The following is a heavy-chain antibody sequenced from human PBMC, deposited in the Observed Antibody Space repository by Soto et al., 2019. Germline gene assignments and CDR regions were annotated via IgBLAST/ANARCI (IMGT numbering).Heavy chain of an antibody. J-gene: IGHJ4*02. D-gene: IGHD1-1*01. CDR2: ISAHNGNT. CDR3: ARGRYGDY. V-gene: IGHV1-18*01. CDR1: GYGFTTYG. Sequence: QVHLVQSGAEVKKPGASVKVSCKGSGYGFTTYGITWVRQAPGQGLEWMAWISAHNGNTNYAQKLQGRVTVTRDTSTSKAYMELRSLRSDDTAVYYCARGRYGDYWGQGVLVTVSS.